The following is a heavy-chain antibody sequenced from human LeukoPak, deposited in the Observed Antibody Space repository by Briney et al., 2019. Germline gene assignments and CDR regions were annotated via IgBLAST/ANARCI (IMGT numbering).Heavy chain of an antibody. V-gene: IGHV4-4*07. CDR2: IYTSGST. CDR3: ASLSTTGNSGPDY. Sequence: SETLSLTCTVSGGSISSYYWSWIRQAAGKGLEWIGRIYTSGSTNYNPSLKSRVTMSVDTSKNQFSLKLSSVTAADTAVYYCASLSTTGNSGPDYWGQGTLVTVSS. J-gene: IGHJ4*02. D-gene: IGHD4-23*01. CDR1: GGSISSYY.